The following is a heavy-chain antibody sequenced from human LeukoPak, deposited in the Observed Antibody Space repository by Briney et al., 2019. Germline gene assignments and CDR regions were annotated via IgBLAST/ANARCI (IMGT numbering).Heavy chain of an antibody. Sequence: PGGSLRLSCAASGFTFNNYAMTWVRQAPGKGLEWVSTITGSGASTYYADSVKGRFTISRDNSKNTLYLQMNSLRAEDTAVYYCAKEAEQWLVRGYFDYWGQGTLVTVSS. D-gene: IGHD6-19*01. CDR1: GFTFNNYA. CDR2: ITGSGAST. J-gene: IGHJ4*02. CDR3: AKEAEQWLVRGYFDY. V-gene: IGHV3-23*01.